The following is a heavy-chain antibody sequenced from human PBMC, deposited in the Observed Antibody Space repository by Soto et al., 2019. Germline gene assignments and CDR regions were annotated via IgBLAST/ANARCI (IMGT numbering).Heavy chain of an antibody. J-gene: IGHJ6*02. CDR2: INPNSGGT. CDR1: GYSFTTYY. D-gene: IGHD5-18*01. V-gene: IGHV1-2*04. CDR3: ARDGFTHLWSQDYYYGMDV. Sequence: ASVKVSCKASGYSFTTYYIHWVRQAPGQGLEWMGRINPNSGGTEYAQNFQDWVTMTRDTLISTAYMELSRLRSDDTAVYYCARDGFTHLWSQDYYYGMDVWGQGTTV.